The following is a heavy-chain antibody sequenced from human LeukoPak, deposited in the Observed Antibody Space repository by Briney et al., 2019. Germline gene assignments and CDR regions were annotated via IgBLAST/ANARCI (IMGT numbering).Heavy chain of an antibody. CDR2: IREDGNEK. CDR3: ARSSGWYHRGPDYYYYYMDV. Sequence: PGGSLRLSCAATGFTFTKHWMSWVRQTIGKGLECVAKIREDGNEKHYVDSVKGRFTISRDNAKNSLYLQMNSLRAEDTAVYYCARSSGWYHRGPDYYYYYMDVWGKGTTVTVS. CDR1: GFTFTKHW. V-gene: IGHV3-7*01. D-gene: IGHD6-19*01. J-gene: IGHJ6*03.